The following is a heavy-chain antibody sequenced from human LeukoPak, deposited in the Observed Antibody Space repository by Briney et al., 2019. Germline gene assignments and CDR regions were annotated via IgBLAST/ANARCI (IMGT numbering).Heavy chain of an antibody. V-gene: IGHV3-30*02. Sequence: GGSLRLSCAASGFTFSSYGMHWVRQAPGKGLEWVAFIRYDGSNKYYADSVKGRFTISRDNSKNTLYLQMNSLRAEDTAVYYCAKVILADTAMVTVTYYYYYMDVWGKGTTVTVSS. J-gene: IGHJ6*03. D-gene: IGHD5-18*01. CDR3: AKVILADTAMVTVTYYYYYMDV. CDR1: GFTFSSYG. CDR2: IRYDGSNK.